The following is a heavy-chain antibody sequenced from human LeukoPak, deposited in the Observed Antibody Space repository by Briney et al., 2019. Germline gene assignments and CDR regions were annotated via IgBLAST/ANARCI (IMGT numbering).Heavy chain of an antibody. J-gene: IGHJ3*01. CDR2: ISYDGSSE. D-gene: IGHD6-19*01. CDR3: AKDSDIAVAGTDDAFDL. V-gene: IGHV3-30*18. Sequence: GGSLRLSCAASGFTFSSYGMHWVRQAPGKGLQWAAVISYDGSSEYYADSVKGRFIISRDNSKNTLYLQVNSLRAEDTAVYYCAKDSDIAVAGTDDAFDLWGQGTMVTVSS. CDR1: GFTFSSYG.